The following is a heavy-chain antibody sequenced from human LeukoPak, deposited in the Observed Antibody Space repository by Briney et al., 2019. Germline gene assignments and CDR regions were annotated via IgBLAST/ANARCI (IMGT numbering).Heavy chain of an antibody. CDR2: ISYDGSNK. CDR3: ARDDDYDILTAYRSAFDY. Sequence: EPGGSLRLSCAASGFTFSSYGMHWVRQAPGKGLEWVAVISYDGSNKYYADSVKGRFTTSRDNSKNTLYLQMNSLRAEDTAVYYCARDDDYDILTAYRSAFDYWGQGTLVTVSS. J-gene: IGHJ4*02. V-gene: IGHV3-30*03. CDR1: GFTFSSYG. D-gene: IGHD3-9*01.